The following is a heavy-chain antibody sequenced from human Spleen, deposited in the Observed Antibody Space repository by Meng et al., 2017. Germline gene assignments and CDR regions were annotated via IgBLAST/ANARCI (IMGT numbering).Heavy chain of an antibody. V-gene: IGHV4-38-2*02. Sequence: GSLRLSCTVSGYSSCSNYYWGWIRQPPGKGLGWVGGSYHSGSTYYNPSFQSRVTISLDTSKNQFSLKLSSVSAADTAVYYCAMAPYGSGINWFDPWGQGALVTVSS. CDR3: AMAPYGSGINWFDP. CDR2: SYHSGST. J-gene: IGHJ5*02. D-gene: IGHD3-10*01. CDR1: GYSSCSNYY.